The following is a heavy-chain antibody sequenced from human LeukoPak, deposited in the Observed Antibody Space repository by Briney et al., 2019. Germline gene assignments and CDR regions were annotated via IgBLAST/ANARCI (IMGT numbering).Heavy chain of an antibody. Sequence: PSETLSLTCTVSGGSISSGSYYWSWIRQPAGKGLEWIGRIYTSGSTNYNPSLKSRVTMSVDTSKNQVSLKLSSVTAADTAVYYCARSLYGSGSLYWGQGTLVTVSS. CDR2: IYTSGST. CDR3: ARSLYGSGSLY. V-gene: IGHV4-61*02. D-gene: IGHD3-10*01. J-gene: IGHJ4*02. CDR1: GGSISSGSYY.